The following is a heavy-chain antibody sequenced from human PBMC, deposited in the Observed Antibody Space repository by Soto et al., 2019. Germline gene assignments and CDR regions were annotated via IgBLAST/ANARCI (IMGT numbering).Heavy chain of an antibody. Sequence: SETLSLTCTVSGGSISSSSYYWGWIRQPPGKGLEWIGSIYYSGSTYYNPSLKSRVTISVDTSKNQFSLKLSSVTAADTAVYYCATYDILTGSPPFDYWGQGTLVTVS. CDR2: IYYSGST. J-gene: IGHJ4*02. D-gene: IGHD3-9*01. CDR1: GGSISSSSYY. V-gene: IGHV4-39*01. CDR3: ATYDILTGSPPFDY.